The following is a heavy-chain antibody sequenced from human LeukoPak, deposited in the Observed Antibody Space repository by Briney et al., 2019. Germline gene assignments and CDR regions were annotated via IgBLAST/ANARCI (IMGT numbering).Heavy chain of an antibody. CDR2: IKHDGGEK. CDR1: GLIFSGQW. J-gene: IGHJ4*02. CDR3: GAAYSGSSPFDY. Sequence: PPGGSLRLSCVASGLIFSGQWLNWVPQAPGQGLEWVANIKHDGGEKYYVDSVKGRFTISRDDGQNSLSLHMNSVRAEDTAVYYCGAAYSGSSPFDYWGQGTLVTVSS. D-gene: IGHD1-26*01. V-gene: IGHV3-7*01.